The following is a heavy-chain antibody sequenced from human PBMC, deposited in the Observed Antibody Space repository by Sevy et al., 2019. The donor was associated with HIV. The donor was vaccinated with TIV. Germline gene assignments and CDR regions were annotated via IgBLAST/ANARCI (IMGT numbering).Heavy chain of an antibody. CDR1: GGSISRGGYY. CDR3: ARGYYDTSAFDY. V-gene: IGHV4-31*03. Sequence: SETLYLTCTVSGGSISRGGYYWNWIRQHPGKGLEWIGYIYYSGSTYYNPSLKSRVTISLDTSKKHFSLKLSSVTAADTAVYYCARGYYDTSAFDYWGQGTLVTVSS. D-gene: IGHD3-22*01. J-gene: IGHJ4*02. CDR2: IYYSGST.